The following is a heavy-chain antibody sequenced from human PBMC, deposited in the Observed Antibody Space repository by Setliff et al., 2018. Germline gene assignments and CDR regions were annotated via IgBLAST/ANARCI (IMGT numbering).Heavy chain of an antibody. V-gene: IGHV4-4*08. CDR3: ASGGGGFLTSGR. CDR2: IYTSGGT. J-gene: IGHJ4*02. Sequence: KPSETLSLTCTVSGASISSYYWSWTRQPPGKGLEWIGYIYTSGGTNYNPSLKRRVTIAVDASKNQFSLKLNSVTAADTAVYYCASGGGGFLTSGRWGQGTLVTVSS. CDR1: GASISSYY. D-gene: IGHD5-12*01.